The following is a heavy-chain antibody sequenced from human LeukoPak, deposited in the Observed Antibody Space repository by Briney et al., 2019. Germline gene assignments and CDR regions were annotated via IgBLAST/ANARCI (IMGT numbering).Heavy chain of an antibody. Sequence: SETLSLTCTVSGDSISSYYWSWIRQPPGKGLEWIGCIYYSGSTNYNPSLKSRVTISVDTSKNQFSLKLSSVTAADTAVYYCARVEYGGENWFDPWGQGTLVTVSS. J-gene: IGHJ5*02. CDR3: ARVEYGGENWFDP. D-gene: IGHD4-23*01. V-gene: IGHV4-59*01. CDR2: IYYSGST. CDR1: GDSISSYY.